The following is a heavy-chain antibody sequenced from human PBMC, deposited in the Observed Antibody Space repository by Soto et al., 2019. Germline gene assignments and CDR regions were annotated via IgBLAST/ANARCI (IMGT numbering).Heavy chain of an antibody. CDR2: INHSGST. CDR1: GGSFSGYY. J-gene: IGHJ6*03. D-gene: IGHD6-6*01. Sequence: SETLSLTCAVYGGSFSGYYWSWIRQPPGKGLEWIGEINHSGSTNYNPSLKSRVTISVDTSKNQFSLKLSSVTAADTAVYYCARQGDVAARTGPYYYYMDVWGKGTTVNVSS. V-gene: IGHV4-34*01. CDR3: ARQGDVAARTGPYYYYMDV.